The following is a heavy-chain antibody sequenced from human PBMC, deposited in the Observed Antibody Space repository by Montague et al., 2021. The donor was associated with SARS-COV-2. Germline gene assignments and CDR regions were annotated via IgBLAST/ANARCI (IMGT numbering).Heavy chain of an antibody. D-gene: IGHD6-19*01. CDR2: IYYSGST. Sequence: TLSLTYTVSGGSINSGGYYWSWIRQHPGKGLEWIGYIYYSGSTYYNPSLKSRLTISVDTSKNQFSLKLSSVTAADTAVYYCARVHFVSSGWYPDAFDIWGQGTMVTVSS. V-gene: IGHV4-31*03. CDR3: ARVHFVSSGWYPDAFDI. J-gene: IGHJ3*02. CDR1: GGSINSGGYY.